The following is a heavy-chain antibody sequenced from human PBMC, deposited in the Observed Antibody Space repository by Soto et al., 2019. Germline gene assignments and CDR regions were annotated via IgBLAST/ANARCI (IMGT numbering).Heavy chain of an antibody. CDR1: GGSFSGYY. J-gene: IGHJ6*02. CDR3: AMQAAEGMDV. CDR2: INHSGST. V-gene: IGHV4-34*01. Sequence: SETLSLTCAVYGGSFSGYYWSWIRQPPGKGLEWIGEINHSGSTNYNPSLKSRVTISVDTSKNQFSLKLSSVTAADTAVYYCAMQAAEGMDVWGQGTTVTVS. D-gene: IGHD6-13*01.